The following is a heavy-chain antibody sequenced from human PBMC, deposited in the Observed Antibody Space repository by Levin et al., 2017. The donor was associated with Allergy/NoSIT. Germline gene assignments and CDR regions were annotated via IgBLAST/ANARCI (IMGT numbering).Heavy chain of an antibody. V-gene: IGHV4-59*01. D-gene: IGHD3-9*01. CDR1: GGSISYFF. Sequence: SQTLSLTCTVSGGSISYFFWTWIRQPPGKGLEWIGNIYSSGTTNYNPSLQSRVTISVDTSKNQFSLKVASLTAADTAVYYCARGGRYFDRNDYWGQGTLVTVSS. CDR3: ARGGRYFDRNDY. J-gene: IGHJ4*02. CDR2: IYSSGTT.